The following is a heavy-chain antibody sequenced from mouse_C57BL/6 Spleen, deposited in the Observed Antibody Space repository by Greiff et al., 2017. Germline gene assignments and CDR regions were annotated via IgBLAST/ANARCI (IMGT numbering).Heavy chain of an antibody. J-gene: IGHJ2*01. D-gene: IGHD1-1*01. CDR2: IHPNSGST. V-gene: IGHV1-64*01. Sequence: VQLQQPGAELVKPGASVKLSCKASGYTFTSYWMHWVKQRPGQGLEWIGMIHPNSGSTNYNEIFKSKSTLTVDKSSSTASMQLSSLTSEDSAVYYCARCSSSLFDYWGQGTTLTVSS. CDR1: GYTFTSYW. CDR3: ARCSSSLFDY.